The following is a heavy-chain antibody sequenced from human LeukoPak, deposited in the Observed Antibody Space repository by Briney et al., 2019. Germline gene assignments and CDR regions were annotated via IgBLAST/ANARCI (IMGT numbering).Heavy chain of an antibody. V-gene: IGHV3-33*01. D-gene: IGHD3-22*01. CDR2: IWYDRSNK. Sequence: GGSLRLSCAASGFTFSSYGMHWVRQAPGKGLEWVAVIWYDRSNKYYADSVKGRFTISRDNSKNTLYLQMNSLRAEDTAVYYCARDGYYYDSSGYLVYWGQGTLVTVSS. CDR1: GFTFSSYG. J-gene: IGHJ4*02. CDR3: ARDGYYYDSSGYLVY.